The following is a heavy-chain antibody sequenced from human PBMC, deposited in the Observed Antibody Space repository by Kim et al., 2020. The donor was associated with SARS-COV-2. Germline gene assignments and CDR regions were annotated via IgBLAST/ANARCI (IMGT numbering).Heavy chain of an antibody. Sequence: ASVKVSCKASGYTFTSYAMHWVRQAPGQRLEWMGWINAGNGNTKYSQKFQGRVTITRDTSASTAYMELSSLRSEDTAVYYCARETGANTIFGVVIIGGWFDAWGQGTLVTVSS. CDR1: GYTFTSYA. CDR3: ARETGANTIFGVVIIGGWFDA. V-gene: IGHV1-3*01. J-gene: IGHJ5*02. D-gene: IGHD3-3*01. CDR2: INAGNGNT.